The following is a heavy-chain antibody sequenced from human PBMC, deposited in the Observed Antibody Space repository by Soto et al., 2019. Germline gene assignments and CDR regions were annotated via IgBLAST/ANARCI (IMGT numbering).Heavy chain of an antibody. CDR2: ISYDGSNK. CDR3: ARDHGKGYYYYGMDV. V-gene: IGHV3-30*03. CDR1: RLTLGIYC. Sequence: SGGSPRLSSAASRLTLGIYCMHLVRPATGKGLEWVAVISYDGSNKYYADSVKGRFTISRDNSKNTLYLQMNSLRAEDTAVYYCARDHGKGYYYYGMDVWGQGTKVTLSS. J-gene: IGHJ6*02.